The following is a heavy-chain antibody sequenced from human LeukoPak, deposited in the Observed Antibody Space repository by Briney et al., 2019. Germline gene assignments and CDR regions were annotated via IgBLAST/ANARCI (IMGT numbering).Heavy chain of an antibody. V-gene: IGHV1-69*13. CDR3: ASVTTVTTKGHGAFDI. CDR2: LIPIFGSS. D-gene: IGHD4-17*01. J-gene: IGHJ3*02. CDR1: GGTFSSSA. Sequence: ASVKVSCKASGGTFSSSAISWVRQAPGQGLEWLGGLIPIFGSSNYAQNFQDRVTITADESTSTAYMELSSLRSEDTAVYYCASVTTVTTKGHGAFDIWGQGTMVTVSS.